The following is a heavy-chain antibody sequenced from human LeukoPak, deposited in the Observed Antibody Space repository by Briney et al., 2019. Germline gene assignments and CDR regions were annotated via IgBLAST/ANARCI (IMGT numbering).Heavy chain of an antibody. J-gene: IGHJ4*02. CDR2: IYYSGST. V-gene: IGHV4-59*12. D-gene: IGHD1-26*01. CDR3: AREDIVGVTVDS. CDR1: GVSISSYY. Sequence: NSSETLSLTCTVSGVSISSYYWSWIRQPPGKGLEWIGYIYYSGSTNYNPSLKSRVTISVDTSKNQFSLKLSSVTAADTAVYYYAREDIVGVTVDSWGQGTLVTVSS.